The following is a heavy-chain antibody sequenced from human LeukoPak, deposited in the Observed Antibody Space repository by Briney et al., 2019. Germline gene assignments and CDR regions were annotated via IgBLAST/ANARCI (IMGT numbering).Heavy chain of an antibody. D-gene: IGHD5-12*01. Sequence: PGRSLRLSCAASGFTFSSYGMHWVRQAPGKGLEWVAAISYDGRNKEYVDSVKGRFTISKDNSKNTLYLQVNRLRTTDPAVHYCARDRGYSHGFEYWGQGTLVTVSS. J-gene: IGHJ4*02. V-gene: IGHV3-30*03. CDR1: GFTFSSYG. CDR3: ARDRGYSHGFEY. CDR2: ISYDGRNK.